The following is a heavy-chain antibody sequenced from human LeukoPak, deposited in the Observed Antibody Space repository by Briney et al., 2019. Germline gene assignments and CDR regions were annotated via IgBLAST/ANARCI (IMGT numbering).Heavy chain of an antibody. V-gene: IGHV3-33*01. CDR1: AFTFSSFG. Sequence: GGSLRLPCAASAFTFSSFGMNWVRQAPGKGLEWVAVIWYDGSNKYYADSVKGRFTISRDNSKNTLYLQMNSLRADDTAVYYCARGYDSSGYYHYYFDYWGQGTLVTVSS. CDR3: ARGYDSSGYYHYYFDY. D-gene: IGHD3-22*01. J-gene: IGHJ4*02. CDR2: IWYDGSNK.